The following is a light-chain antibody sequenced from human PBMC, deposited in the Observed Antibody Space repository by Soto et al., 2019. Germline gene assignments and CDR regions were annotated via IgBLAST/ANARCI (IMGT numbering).Light chain of an antibody. CDR3: CSYVGSGTLNVV. CDR1: SSDVGTYNL. CDR2: EVT. Sequence: QSALTQPASVSGSPGQSITISCTGTSSDVGTYNLVSWYQQHPGKAPKLMIYEVTRRPSGVSNRFSGSKSGNTASLTISGLQAEDEADYYCCSYVGSGTLNVVFGGGTKLTVL. J-gene: IGLJ2*01. V-gene: IGLV2-23*02.